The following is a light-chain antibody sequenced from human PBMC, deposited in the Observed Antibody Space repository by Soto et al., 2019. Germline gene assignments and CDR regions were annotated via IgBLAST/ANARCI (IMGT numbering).Light chain of an antibody. Sequence: DIQMTQSPSTLAASLGYRFTITFRASQSISSWLAWYQQKPGKAPKFLIYDASALESGVPSRFSGSGTGTEFTLTISSLQPDDFATYYCQQYSSYSSITFGQGTRLEI. CDR1: QSISSW. V-gene: IGKV1-5*01. J-gene: IGKJ5*01. CDR2: DAS. CDR3: QQYSSYSSIT.